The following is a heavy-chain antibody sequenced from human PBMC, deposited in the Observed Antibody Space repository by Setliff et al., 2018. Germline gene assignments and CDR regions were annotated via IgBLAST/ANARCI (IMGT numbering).Heavy chain of an antibody. J-gene: IGHJ3*02. CDR3: ARDRFYNSWSGTSITAPHDAFDI. D-gene: IGHD3-3*01. CDR2: INPSGGLA. Sequence: KVSCKASGYTLTNYYMHWVRQAPGQGLEWMGIINPSGGLARYAQKFQGRVTMTRDTSTSTVYMEVISLRSEDTAVYFCARDRFYNSWSGTSITAPHDAFDIWGQGTMVTVSS. CDR1: GYTLTNYY. V-gene: IGHV1-46*03.